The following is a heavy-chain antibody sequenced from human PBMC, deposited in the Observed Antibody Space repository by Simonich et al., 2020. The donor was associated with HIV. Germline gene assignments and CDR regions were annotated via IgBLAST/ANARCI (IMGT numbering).Heavy chain of an antibody. Sequence: PGKSLRLSCAASRFTFSSYGMHWVRQAPGKGLEWVALIWYDGSNKYYADSLKGRFTISRDNSMNTLYLQMNSLRAEDTAVYYCARGWGMGGATAITRRWYFDSWGHGTLVTVSS. V-gene: IGHV3-33*01. J-gene: IGHJ4*01. CDR3: ARGWGMGGATAITRRWYFDS. D-gene: IGHD1-26*01. CDR1: RFTFSSYG. CDR2: IWYDGSNK.